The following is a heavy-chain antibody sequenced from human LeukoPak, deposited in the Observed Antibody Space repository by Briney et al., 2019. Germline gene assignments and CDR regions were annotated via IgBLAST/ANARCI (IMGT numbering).Heavy chain of an antibody. J-gene: IGHJ4*02. D-gene: IGHD3-22*01. CDR1: GFTFSSYG. CDR3: AKESYYYDSSGYPPDY. V-gene: IGHV3-30*18. Sequence: GGSLRLSCAASGFTFSSYGMHWVRQAPGKGLEWVAVISYDGSNKYYADSVKGRFTISRDNSKNTLYLQMNSLRAEDAAVYYCAKESYYYDSSGYPPDYWGQGTLVTVSS. CDR2: ISYDGSNK.